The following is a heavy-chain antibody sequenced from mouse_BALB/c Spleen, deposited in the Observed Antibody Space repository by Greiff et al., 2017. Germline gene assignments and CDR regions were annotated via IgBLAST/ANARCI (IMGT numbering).Heavy chain of an antibody. J-gene: IGHJ4*01. CDR2: ISSGSSTI. V-gene: IGHV5-17*02. CDR1: GFTFSSFG. D-gene: IGHD4-1*01. Sequence: EVKVVESGGGLVQPGGSRKLSCAASGFTFSSFGMHWVRQAPEKGLEWVAYISSGSSTIYYADTVKGRFTISRDNPKNTLFLQMTSLRSEDTAMYYCASWGYAMDYWGQGTSVTVSS. CDR3: ASWGYAMDY.